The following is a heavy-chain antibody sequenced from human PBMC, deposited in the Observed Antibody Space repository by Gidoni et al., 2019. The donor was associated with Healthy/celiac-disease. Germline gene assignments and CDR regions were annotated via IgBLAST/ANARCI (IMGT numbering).Heavy chain of an antibody. CDR3: ARDLRYCSGGSCKEDAFDI. J-gene: IGHJ3*02. CDR1: GGTFSSYA. D-gene: IGHD2-15*01. V-gene: IGHV1-69*01. CDR2: IIPIFGTA. Sequence: QVQLVQSGAEVKKPGSSVKVSFKASGGTFSSYAIGWVRQAPGQGLEWMGGIIPIFGTANYAQKFQGRVTITADESTSTAYMELSSLRSEDTAVYYCARDLRYCSGGSCKEDAFDIWGQGTMVTVSS.